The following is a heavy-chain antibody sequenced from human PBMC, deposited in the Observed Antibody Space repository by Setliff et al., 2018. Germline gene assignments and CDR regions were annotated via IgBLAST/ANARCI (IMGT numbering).Heavy chain of an antibody. D-gene: IGHD1-1*01. V-gene: IGHV4-4*02. CDR3: AKGGGRYHSDS. CDR1: GASINSLFW. Sequence: LSLTCTVSGASINSLFWWSWVRQPPGKGLEWIGEIYHDGNDKYTPSVHYSPSLKSRVTISIDKSNNQFSLKLTSMTAADTAVYYCAKGGGRYHSDSWGQGILVTVSS. J-gene: IGHJ4*02. CDR2: IYHDGND.